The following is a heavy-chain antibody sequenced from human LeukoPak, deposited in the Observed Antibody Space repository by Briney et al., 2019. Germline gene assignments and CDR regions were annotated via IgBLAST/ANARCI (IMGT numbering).Heavy chain of an antibody. V-gene: IGHV4-39*07. Sequence: SETLSLTCTVSGASISNSDFYWGWIRQPPGKGLEWIGTLYYGGSPLYNASLTSRVSMSVETSKNQFSLRLSSVTVADTAVYYCARQIAVAGKAGFDYWGQGTLVTVSS. CDR1: GASISNSDFY. D-gene: IGHD6-19*01. CDR3: ARQIAVAGKAGFDY. J-gene: IGHJ4*02. CDR2: LYYGGSP.